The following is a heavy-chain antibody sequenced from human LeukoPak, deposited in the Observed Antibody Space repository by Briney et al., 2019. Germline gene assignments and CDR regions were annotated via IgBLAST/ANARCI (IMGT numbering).Heavy chain of an antibody. CDR3: TTEFYCHDAGCFYYMGV. CDR2: INWNGGST. D-gene: IGHD2-15*01. J-gene: IGHJ6*03. CDR1: GFTFDDYG. V-gene: IGHV3-20*04. Sequence: GGSLRLSCAASGFTFDDYGMSWVRQAPGKGLEWVSGINWNGGSTGYADSVKGRFTISRDNAKNSLYLQMSSLKTEDTAVYYCTTEFYCHDAGCFYYMGVWGRGTPVTVSS.